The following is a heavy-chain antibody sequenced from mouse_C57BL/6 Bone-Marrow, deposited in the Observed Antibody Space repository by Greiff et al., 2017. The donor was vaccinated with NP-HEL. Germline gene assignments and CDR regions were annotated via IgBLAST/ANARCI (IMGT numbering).Heavy chain of an antibody. J-gene: IGHJ2*01. D-gene: IGHD1-1*01. CDR2: ISSGGSYT. Sequence: EVQLVESGGDLVKPGGSLKLSCAASGFTFSSYGMSWVRQTPDKRLEWVATISSGGSYTYYPDSVKGRLTISRDNAKNTLYLQMSSLKSEDTAMYYCARHQLRYPDYWGQGTTLTVSS. CDR1: GFTFSSYG. CDR3: ARHQLRYPDY. V-gene: IGHV5-6*01.